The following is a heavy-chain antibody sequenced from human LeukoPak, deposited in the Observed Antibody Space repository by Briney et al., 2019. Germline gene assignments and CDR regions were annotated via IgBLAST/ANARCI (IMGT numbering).Heavy chain of an antibody. CDR1: GFTFDDYA. CDR3: AKGGGGRLIYYYYMDV. J-gene: IGHJ6*03. CDR2: ISWDGGST. V-gene: IGHV3-43D*03. D-gene: IGHD3-16*01. Sequence: GGSLRLSCAASGFTFDDYAMHWVRQAPGKGLEWVSLISWDGGSTYYADSVKGRFTISRDNAKNSLYLQMNSLRAEDMALYYCAKGGGGRLIYYYYMDVWGKGTTVTVSS.